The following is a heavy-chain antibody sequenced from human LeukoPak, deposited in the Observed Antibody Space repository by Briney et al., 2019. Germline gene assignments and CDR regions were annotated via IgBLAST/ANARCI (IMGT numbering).Heavy chain of an antibody. J-gene: IGHJ4*02. V-gene: IGHV3-21*01. D-gene: IGHD6-6*01. CDR3: VSAWASARPFDY. CDR2: ISSSGSDI. Sequence: PGGSVRLSCAASGFTLSSYGMHWVRQAPGRGLECVSSISSSGSDIFYADSLKGRFTISRDNAKNSLYLQMNSLRTDDTAIYYCVSAWASARPFDYWGQGTLVTVSS. CDR1: GFTLSSYG.